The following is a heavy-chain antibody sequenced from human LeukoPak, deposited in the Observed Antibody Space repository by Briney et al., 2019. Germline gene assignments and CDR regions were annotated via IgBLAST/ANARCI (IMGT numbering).Heavy chain of an antibody. CDR3: ARVKDPGGYYYYYYMDV. J-gene: IGHJ6*03. D-gene: IGHD3-16*01. Sequence: SETLSLTCTVSGGSINSYYWSWIRQPPGKGLEWIGYIYYSGSTNYNPSLKNRVTISIDTSKNQFSLKVTSVTAADTAVYYCARVKDPGGYYYYYYMDVWGKGTTVTVSS. CDR1: GGSINSYY. CDR2: IYYSGST. V-gene: IGHV4-59*12.